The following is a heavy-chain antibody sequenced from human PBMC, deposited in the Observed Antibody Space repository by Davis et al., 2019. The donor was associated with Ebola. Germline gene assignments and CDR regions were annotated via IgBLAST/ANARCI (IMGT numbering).Heavy chain of an antibody. Sequence: PGGSLRLSCEASGFTFSSYAMIWVRQVPGQGLEWVSGISGSSGHTYYADSVKGRVTISRDNSNNTLYLQLNSLRAEDTATYYCARAPTGFLGSYYLNFDYWGQGTLVTVSS. D-gene: IGHD1-26*01. CDR1: GFTFSSYA. CDR3: ARAPTGFLGSYYLNFDY. J-gene: IGHJ4*02. CDR2: ISGSSGHT. V-gene: IGHV3-23*01.